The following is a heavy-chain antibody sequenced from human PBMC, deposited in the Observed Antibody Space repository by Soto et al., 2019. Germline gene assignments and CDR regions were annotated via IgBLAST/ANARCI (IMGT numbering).Heavy chain of an antibody. CDR3: ARGDSYYDTPHSV. J-gene: IGHJ4*02. V-gene: IGHV4-59*01. CDR1: GGSISSYY. D-gene: IGHD3-22*01. Sequence: PSETLSLTCTVSGGSISSYYWSWIRQPPGKGLEWIGYIYYSGSTNYNPSLKSRVTISVDTSKNQFSLKLSSVTAADTAVYYCARGDSYYDTPHSVWGQGTLVTVSS. CDR2: IYYSGST.